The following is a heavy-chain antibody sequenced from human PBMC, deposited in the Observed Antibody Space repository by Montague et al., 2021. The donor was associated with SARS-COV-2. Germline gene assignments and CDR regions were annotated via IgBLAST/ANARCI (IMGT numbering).Heavy chain of an antibody. Sequence: SETLSLTCAVYGGSFSGYYWSWIRQPPGKGLEWIGEINHSGSTNYNPSLKSRVTISVDTSKNQFSLRLSSVTAADTAAYYCARVRYYGSGTSLCMDVWGQGTTVTVSS. CDR3: ARVRYYGSGTSLCMDV. V-gene: IGHV4-34*01. J-gene: IGHJ6*02. D-gene: IGHD3-10*01. CDR2: INHSGST. CDR1: GGSFSGYY.